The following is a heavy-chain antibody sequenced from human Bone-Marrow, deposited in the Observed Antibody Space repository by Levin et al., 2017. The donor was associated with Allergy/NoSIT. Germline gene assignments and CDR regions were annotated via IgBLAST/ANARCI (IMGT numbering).Heavy chain of an antibody. CDR2: ISYDGSNK. CDR3: AKPAFKYCSSTSCTSRGVYFDY. CDR1: GFTFSSYG. D-gene: IGHD2-2*01. J-gene: IGHJ4*02. V-gene: IGHV3-30*18. Sequence: GGSLRLSCAASGFTFSSYGMHWVRQAPGKGLEWVAVISYDGSNKYYADSVKGRFTISRDNSKNTLYLQMNSLRAEDTAVYYCAKPAFKYCSSTSCTSRGVYFDYWGQGTLVTVSS.